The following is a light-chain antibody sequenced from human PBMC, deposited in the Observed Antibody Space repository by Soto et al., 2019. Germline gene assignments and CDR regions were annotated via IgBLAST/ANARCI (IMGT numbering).Light chain of an antibody. CDR1: SSDVGGYNY. CDR3: CSYTSSTTLL. CDR2: DVS. Sequence: QSALTQSASVSGSPGQSITISCTGTSSDVGGYNYVSWYQQQPGKAPKLMIYDVSNRPSGVSNRFSGSKSGNTASLTISVLQAEEEGDHYCCSYTSSTTLLFGGGTNRTV. V-gene: IGLV2-14*01. J-gene: IGLJ2*01.